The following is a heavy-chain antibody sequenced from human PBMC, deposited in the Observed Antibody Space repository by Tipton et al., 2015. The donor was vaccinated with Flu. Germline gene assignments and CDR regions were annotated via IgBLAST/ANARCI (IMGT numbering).Heavy chain of an antibody. J-gene: IGHJ5*01. CDR1: GGSISSGGYY. Sequence: TLSLTCTVSGGSISSGGYYWSWIRQHPGKGLEWIGNVHQTETTYYNPSLRSRVTITVDGPKNHFSLRLTSVTAADTAVYYCARRDYSNYVSEPKNWFDSWGQGTLVTVSS. D-gene: IGHD4-11*01. CDR3: ARRDYSNYVSEPKNWFDS. V-gene: IGHV4-31*03. CDR2: VHQTETT.